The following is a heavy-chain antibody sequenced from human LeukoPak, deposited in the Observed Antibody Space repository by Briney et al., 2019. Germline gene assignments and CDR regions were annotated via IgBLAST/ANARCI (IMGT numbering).Heavy chain of an antibody. V-gene: IGHV4-39*01. CDR3: ARHPWWYYGSGSYYDY. CDR2: IYYSGST. D-gene: IGHD3-10*01. Sequence: PSETLSLTCTVSGGSISGSYYYWVWIRQPPGKGLEWIGSIYYSGSTYYNPSLKRRVTISVDTSKNQFSLKLSSVTAADTAVYYCARHPWWYYGSGSYYDYWGQGTLVTVSS. J-gene: IGHJ4*02. CDR1: GGSISGSYYY.